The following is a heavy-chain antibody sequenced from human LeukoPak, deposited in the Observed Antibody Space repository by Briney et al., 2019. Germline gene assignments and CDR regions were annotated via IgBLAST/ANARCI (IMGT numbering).Heavy chain of an antibody. CDR2: IKQDGSEK. CDR3: ARDNGGAVVDY. J-gene: IGHJ4*02. CDR1: GFTFSNFA. Sequence: PGGSLRLSCAASGFTFSNFAIHWVRQAPDKGLEWVANIKQDGSEKYYVDSVKGRFTISRDNAKNSLYLQMNSLRAEDTAVYYCARDNGGAVVDYWGQGTLVTVSS. V-gene: IGHV3-7*01. D-gene: IGHD3-16*01.